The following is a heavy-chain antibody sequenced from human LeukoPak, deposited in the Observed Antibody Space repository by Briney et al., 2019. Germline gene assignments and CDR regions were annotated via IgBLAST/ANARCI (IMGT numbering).Heavy chain of an antibody. CDR2: ISGSGGST. CDR3: AKAGPSYYDSSGSVLPYYFDY. D-gene: IGHD3-22*01. V-gene: IGHV3-23*01. CDR1: GFTFSSYA. J-gene: IGHJ4*02. Sequence: GGSLRLSCAASGFTFSSYAMSWVRQAPGKGLEWVSAISGSGGSTYYADSVKGRFTISRDNSKNTLYLQMNSLRAEDTAVYYCAKAGPSYYDSSGSVLPYYFDYWGQGTLVTVSS.